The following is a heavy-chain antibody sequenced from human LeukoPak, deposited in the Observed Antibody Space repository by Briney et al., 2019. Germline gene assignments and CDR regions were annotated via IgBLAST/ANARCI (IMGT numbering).Heavy chain of an antibody. Sequence: SVKVSCKASGYTFTSYYMHWVRQAPGQGLEWMGIINPSGGSTSYAQKFQGRVTMTRDTSISTAYMELSRLRSDDTAVYYCARGVVAATFYYYMDVWGKGTTVTVSS. D-gene: IGHD2-15*01. J-gene: IGHJ6*03. V-gene: IGHV1-46*01. CDR3: ARGVVAATFYYYMDV. CDR2: INPSGGST. CDR1: GYTFTSYY.